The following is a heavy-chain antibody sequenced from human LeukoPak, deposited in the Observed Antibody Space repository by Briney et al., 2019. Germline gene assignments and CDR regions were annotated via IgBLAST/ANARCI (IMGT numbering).Heavy chain of an antibody. CDR1: GFTFSSYW. J-gene: IGHJ4*02. Sequence: GGSLRLSCAASGFTFSSYWMHWVRQGPGKGLVWVSRINSDGSTTNYADSVKGRFTISRDNAKNTLYLQMNSVRVDATAVYCCARGNGASFPPPFDYWGQGTLVPVSS. CDR3: ARGNGASFPPPFDY. V-gene: IGHV3-74*01. D-gene: IGHD2-8*01. CDR2: INSDGSTT.